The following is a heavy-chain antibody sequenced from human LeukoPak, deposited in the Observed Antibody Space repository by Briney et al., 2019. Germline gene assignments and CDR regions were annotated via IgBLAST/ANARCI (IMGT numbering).Heavy chain of an antibody. D-gene: IGHD4-17*01. CDR3: AKRPSDYGDYDY. V-gene: IGHV3-30*18. Sequence: GGSLRLSCAASGFSFISYGMHWVRQAPGKGLEWVGVISDDGRSKDYADSVKGRFTISRDNSKDTLYLQMNSLRDEDTAVYYCAKRPSDYGDYDYWGQGTLVPSPQ. CDR2: ISDDGRSK. J-gene: IGHJ4*02. CDR1: GFSFISYG.